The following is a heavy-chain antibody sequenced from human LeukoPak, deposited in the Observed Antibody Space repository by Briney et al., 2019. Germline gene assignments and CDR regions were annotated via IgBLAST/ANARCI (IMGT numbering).Heavy chain of an antibody. CDR3: ARAPDGSSSLSPHYNYYMDV. D-gene: IGHD6-6*01. CDR2: IYSGGST. J-gene: IGHJ6*03. CDR1: GIIVSNNY. V-gene: IGHV3-66*02. Sequence: GGSLRLSCAASGIIVSNNYMSWVRQAPGKGLEWVSVIYSGGSTYYADSVKGRFTISRDNSKNTLYLQMNSLRAEDTAVYYCARAPDGSSSLSPHYNYYMDVWGKGTTVTVSS.